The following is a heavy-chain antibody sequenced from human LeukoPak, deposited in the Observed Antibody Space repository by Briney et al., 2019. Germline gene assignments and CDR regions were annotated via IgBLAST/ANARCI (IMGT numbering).Heavy chain of an antibody. J-gene: IGHJ4*02. D-gene: IGHD3-22*01. CDR1: GYSFTSYW. CDR3: ARSPSYYYDSSAADY. CDR2: IYPGDSDT. Sequence: GESLKISCKGSGYSFTSYWIGWVRQMLGKGLEWMGIIYPGDSDTRYSPSFQGQVTISADKSISTAYLQWSSLKASDTAMYYCARSPSYYYDSSAADYWGQGTLVTVSS. V-gene: IGHV5-51*01.